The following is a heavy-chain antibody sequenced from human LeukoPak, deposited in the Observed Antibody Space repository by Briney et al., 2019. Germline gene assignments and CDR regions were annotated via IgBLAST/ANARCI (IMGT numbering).Heavy chain of an antibody. CDR3: TSRYGYGPEARFDP. D-gene: IGHD5-18*01. J-gene: IGHJ5*02. Sequence: PGGSLRLSCAASGFTFTKAWMNWLRQTPGQGLEWVGRIKSYSEGGGTADYAAALKAIFTNSTNDSKNTEFLHMRGLTSADTGVYYCTSRYGYGPEARFDPRGQGTLGTVSA. CDR1: GFTFTKAW. V-gene: IGHV3-15*01. CDR2: IKSYSEGGGTA.